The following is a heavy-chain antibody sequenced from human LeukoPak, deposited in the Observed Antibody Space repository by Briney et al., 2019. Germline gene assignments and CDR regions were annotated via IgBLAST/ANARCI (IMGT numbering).Heavy chain of an antibody. CDR3: AKDRRSSGWLDWFDP. CDR2: ISYDGSNK. J-gene: IGHJ5*02. CDR1: GFTFSSYG. Sequence: GSSLRLSCAASGFTFSSYGMHWVRQAPGKGLEWVAVISYDGSNKYYADSVKGRFTISRDNSKNTLYLQMNSLRAEDTAVYYCAKDRRSSGWLDWFDPWGQGTLVTVSS. V-gene: IGHV3-30*18. D-gene: IGHD6-19*01.